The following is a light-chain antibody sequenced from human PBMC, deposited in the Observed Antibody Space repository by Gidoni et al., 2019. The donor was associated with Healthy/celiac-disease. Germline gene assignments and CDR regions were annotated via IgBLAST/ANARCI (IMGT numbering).Light chain of an antibody. V-gene: IGKV3-11*01. Sequence: IVLPQSPATLSLSPGERATLSCRASQSVSSYLAWYQQKPGQAPRLLLYDASNRATGIPARFSGSGSGTDFTLTISSLQPEDFAVYYCQQRSNWPITFGQGTRLEIK. CDR2: DAS. J-gene: IGKJ5*01. CDR1: QSVSSY. CDR3: QQRSNWPIT.